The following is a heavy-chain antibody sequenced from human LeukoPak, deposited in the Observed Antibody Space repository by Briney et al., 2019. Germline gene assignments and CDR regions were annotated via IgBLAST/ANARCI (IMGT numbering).Heavy chain of an antibody. CDR3: TSKGGALNYFDY. CDR1: GFTFSAYE. CDR2: ISSSGSTI. Sequence: GGSLRLSRAASGFTFSAYEMNWVRQAPGKGLEWVSYISSSGSTIYYTDSLKGRFTISRDNAKNLLYLQMNSLRAEDTAVYYCTSKGGALNYFDYWGQGTLVTVSS. J-gene: IGHJ4*02. V-gene: IGHV3-48*03. D-gene: IGHD1-26*01.